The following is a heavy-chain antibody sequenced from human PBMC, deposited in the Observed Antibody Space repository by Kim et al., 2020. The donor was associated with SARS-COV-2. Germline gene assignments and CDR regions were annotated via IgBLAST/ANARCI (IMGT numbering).Heavy chain of an antibody. J-gene: IGHJ4*02. CDR1: GFTFSSYA. V-gene: IGHV3-23*01. CDR3: AKDSPDIVVVPAAILGFDY. Sequence: GGSLRLSCAASGFTFSSYAMSWVRQAPGKGLEWVSAISGSGGSTYYADSVKGRFTISRDNSKNTLYLQMNSLRAEDTAVYYCAKDSPDIVVVPAAILGFDYWGQGTLVTVSS. D-gene: IGHD2-2*02. CDR2: ISGSGGST.